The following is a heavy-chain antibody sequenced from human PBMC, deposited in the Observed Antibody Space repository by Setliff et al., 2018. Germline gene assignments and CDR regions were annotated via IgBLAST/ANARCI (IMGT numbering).Heavy chain of an antibody. V-gene: IGHV3-72*01. D-gene: IGHD3-10*01. CDR2: SRNKANSYTT. CDR1: GLIVSDIH. Sequence: GESLKISCVVSGLIVSDIHMTWFRQAPGKGLEWVGRSRNKANSYTTEYAASVKGRFTVSRDDSKSSLYLQMDSLKTGDTAVYYCARDSGRGAYFDYWGRGTLVTVSS. J-gene: IGHJ4*02. CDR3: ARDSGRGAYFDY.